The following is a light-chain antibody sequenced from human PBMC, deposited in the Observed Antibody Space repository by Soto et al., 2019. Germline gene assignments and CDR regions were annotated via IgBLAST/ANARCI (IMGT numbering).Light chain of an antibody. CDR1: QSVSSSY. V-gene: IGKV3-20*01. Sequence: EIVLTQSPGTLSLSPGEGATLSCRASQSVSSSYIAWYQQRPGQTPSLLIYGASTRATGITDRFSGSGTGTHFTPTISRLEPGDFAVYYCQHFGGTTFTFGQGTRLEIK. CDR3: QHFGGTTFT. J-gene: IGKJ5*01. CDR2: GAS.